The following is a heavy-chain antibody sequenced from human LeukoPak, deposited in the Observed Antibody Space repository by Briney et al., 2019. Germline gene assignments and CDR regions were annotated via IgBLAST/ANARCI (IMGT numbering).Heavy chain of an antibody. D-gene: IGHD3-22*01. CDR3: ARDFEERGYYLADFDY. Sequence: GGSLRLSCAASGFTFSYYIMNWVRQAPGKGLEWVSSITSSNSIYYADSVQGRFTVPRDNAKNSLYLQMNSLRADDTAVYYCARDFEERGYYLADFDYWGQGTLVTVSS. J-gene: IGHJ4*02. CDR2: ITSSNSI. V-gene: IGHV3-69-1*01. CDR1: GFTFSYYI.